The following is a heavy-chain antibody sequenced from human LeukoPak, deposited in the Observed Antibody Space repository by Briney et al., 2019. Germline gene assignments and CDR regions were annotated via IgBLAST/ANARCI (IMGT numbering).Heavy chain of an antibody. CDR3: AREGYNWNYVWFDP. V-gene: IGHV1-2*02. CDR1: GYTFSGYY. D-gene: IGHD1-7*01. J-gene: IGHJ5*02. Sequence: ASVKVSCKASGYTFSGYYMHWVRQAPGQGLEWMGCINPNSGGTNYAQKFQGRVTMTRDTSISTAYMELSRLRSDDTAVYYCAREGYNWNYVWFDPWGQGTLVTVSS. CDR2: INPNSGGT.